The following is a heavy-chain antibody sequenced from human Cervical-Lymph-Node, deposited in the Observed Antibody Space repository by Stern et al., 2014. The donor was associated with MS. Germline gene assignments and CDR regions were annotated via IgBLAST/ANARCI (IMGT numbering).Heavy chain of an antibody. Sequence: QVQLVESGAEVTKPGASVKVSCKTSGYNFTNYFIHWVRQAPGEGLEWMGIINPSDGGRRYAQKYQGRITLTRDGSTTTVYMEISSLTSSDTAVYYCARTSYGANSLQLDFWGQGPLVTVS. CDR3: ARTSYGANSLQLDF. V-gene: IGHV1-46*01. D-gene: IGHD4/OR15-4a*01. CDR1: GYNFTNYF. CDR2: INPSDGGR. J-gene: IGHJ4*02.